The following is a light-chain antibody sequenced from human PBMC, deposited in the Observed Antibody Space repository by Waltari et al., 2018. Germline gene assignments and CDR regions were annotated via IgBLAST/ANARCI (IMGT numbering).Light chain of an antibody. Sequence: DIQMTQSPSTLSASVGDTITITCRASQSISNYLAWYQQKPGKAPKLLIYKASSSGSGVPSRFSGSGSGTEFTLTLISLQPDDFATYYCQQYNTYSSFGQGTKLEIK. CDR1: QSISNY. CDR3: QQYNTYSS. CDR2: KAS. J-gene: IGKJ2*03. V-gene: IGKV1-5*03.